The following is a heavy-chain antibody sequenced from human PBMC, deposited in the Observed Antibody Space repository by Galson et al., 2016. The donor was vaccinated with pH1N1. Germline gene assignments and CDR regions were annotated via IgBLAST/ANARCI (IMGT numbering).Heavy chain of an antibody. J-gene: IGHJ4*02. Sequence: SETLSLTCTVSGASISSRSYYWAWIRQPPGKGLEWIGSIYYSGSTYYNPSLKRRVTISEDTSRNQFSLKLSSVTAADTAMYYCPKVSNSGDFWIGYYIDDWGQGTVVTVSS. D-gene: IGHD3-3*01. CDR2: IYYSGST. V-gene: IGHV4-39*07. CDR3: PKVSNSGDFWIGYYIDD. CDR1: GASISSRSYY.